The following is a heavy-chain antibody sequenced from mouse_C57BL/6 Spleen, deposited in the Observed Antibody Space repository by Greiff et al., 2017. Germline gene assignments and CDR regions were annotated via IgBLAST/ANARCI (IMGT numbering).Heavy chain of an antibody. Sequence: VQLQQPGAELVRPGTSVKLSCKASGYTFTSYWMHWVKQRPGQGLEWIGVIAPSDSYTNYNQKFKGKATLTVDTSSSTAYMQLSSLTSEDSAVYYCARELLRYLYARDYGGQGTSVTVSS. CDR2: IAPSDSYT. J-gene: IGHJ4*01. D-gene: IGHD1-1*01. CDR3: ARELLRYLYARDY. V-gene: IGHV1-59*01. CDR1: GYTFTSYW.